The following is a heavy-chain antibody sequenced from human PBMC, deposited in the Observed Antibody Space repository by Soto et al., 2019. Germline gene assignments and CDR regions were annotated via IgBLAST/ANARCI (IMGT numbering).Heavy chain of an antibody. V-gene: IGHV3-23*01. CDR1: GFTFSSYA. CDR2: ISGSGGST. CDR3: AKDGGSSIAVAGTFDY. D-gene: IGHD6-19*01. J-gene: IGHJ4*02. Sequence: GGSLRLSCAASGFTFSSYAMSWVRQAPGKGLEWVSAISGSGGSTYYADSVKGRFTISRDNSKNTLYLQMNSLRAEDTAVYYCAKDGGSSIAVAGTFDYWGQGTLVTVSS.